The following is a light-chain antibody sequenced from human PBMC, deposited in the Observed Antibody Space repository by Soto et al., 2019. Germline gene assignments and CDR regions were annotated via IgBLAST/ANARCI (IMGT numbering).Light chain of an antibody. Sequence: EILLTQSPGTLSLSPGERATLSCRASQSVSSSYLAWYQQKPGQAPRLLIYGASTRATGIPARFSGSGSGTEFTLTISRLEPEDFAVYYCQQRSNWPITFGQGTRLEIK. J-gene: IGKJ5*01. CDR3: QQRSNWPIT. CDR1: QSVSSSY. V-gene: IGKV3D-20*02. CDR2: GAS.